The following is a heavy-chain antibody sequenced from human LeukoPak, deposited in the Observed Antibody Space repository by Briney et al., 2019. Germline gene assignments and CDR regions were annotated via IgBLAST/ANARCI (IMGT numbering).Heavy chain of an antibody. CDR2: IKGTVDGGTT. D-gene: IGHD6-19*01. CDR1: GFSFSNDW. J-gene: IGHJ3*02. V-gene: IGHV3-15*07. Sequence: NPGRSLRLSCAASGFSFSNDWMNWVRQAPGEGLEWVGRIKGTVDGGTTDLAAPVKGRFTVSRDDSENTLYLQMNSVTTEDTAVYYCTTGGNVMVAGTRAFDIWGHGTTVIVS. CDR3: TTGGNVMVAGTRAFDI.